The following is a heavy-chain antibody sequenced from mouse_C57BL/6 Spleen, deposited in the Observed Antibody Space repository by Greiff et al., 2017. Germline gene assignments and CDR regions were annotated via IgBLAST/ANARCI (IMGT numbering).Heavy chain of an antibody. V-gene: IGHV2-2*01. J-gene: IGHJ4*01. CDR2: IWSGGST. Sequence: VKLMESGPGLVQPSQSLSITCTVSGFSLTSYGVHWVRQSPGEGLEWLGVIWSGGSTDYNAAFISRLSISKDNSKSQVFFKMNSLQADDTAIYYCASPTVAKAMDYWGQGTSVTVAS. CDR3: ASPTVAKAMDY. CDR1: GFSLTSYG. D-gene: IGHD1-1*01.